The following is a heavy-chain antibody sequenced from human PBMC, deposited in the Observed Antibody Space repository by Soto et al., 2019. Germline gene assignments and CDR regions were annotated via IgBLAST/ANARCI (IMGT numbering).Heavy chain of an antibody. Sequence: SETLSLTCTVSGGSISYEYYHWTWIRQSPGKGLEWIGYIHYSGSIIYNPSFKSRATISVDTSKNQFSLQLSSVTAADTAVHFCAREDEGGDRDYYGRDVGGQGTRVTVSS. CDR1: GGSISYEYYH. J-gene: IGHJ6*02. CDR3: AREDEGGDRDYYGRDV. V-gene: IGHV4-30-4*08. CDR2: IHYSGSI. D-gene: IGHD2-21*02.